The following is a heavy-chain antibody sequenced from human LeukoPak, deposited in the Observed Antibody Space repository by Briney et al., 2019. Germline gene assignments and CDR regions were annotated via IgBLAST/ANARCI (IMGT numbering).Heavy chain of an antibody. J-gene: IGHJ4*02. CDR2: IRGKANSYAT. CDR3: TRLVVPAAIESIAAAGTGY. Sequence: PGGSLRLSCAASGFTFSGSAMHWVRQASGKGLEWVGRIRGKANSYATAYAASVKGRFTISRDDSKNTAYLQMNSLKTEDTAVYYCTRLVVPAAIESIAAAGTGYWGQGTLVTVSS. CDR1: GFTFSGSA. V-gene: IGHV3-73*01. D-gene: IGHD2-2*02.